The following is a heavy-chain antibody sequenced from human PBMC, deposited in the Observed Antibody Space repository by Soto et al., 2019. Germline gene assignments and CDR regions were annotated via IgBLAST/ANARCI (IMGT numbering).Heavy chain of an antibody. CDR1: GFTFSSYA. CDR3: AKGYLGWYHDW. D-gene: IGHD2-15*01. Sequence: EVQLLESGGGLVQPGESLRLSCAASGFTFSSYAMSWVRQARGKGLEWVSAISGSGGSTYYADSVKGRFTISRDNSKNTLYLHMNSLRAEATAVYYCAKGYLGWYHDWWGQGTLVTVSS. CDR2: ISGSGGST. V-gene: IGHV3-23*01. J-gene: IGHJ4*02.